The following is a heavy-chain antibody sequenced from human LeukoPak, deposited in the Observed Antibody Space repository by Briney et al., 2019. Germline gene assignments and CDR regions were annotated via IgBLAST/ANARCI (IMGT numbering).Heavy chain of an antibody. CDR1: GGSISSYY. V-gene: IGHV4-59*12. D-gene: IGHD5-12*01. J-gene: IGHJ3*02. Sequence: KSSETLSLTCTVSGGSISSYYWSWIRQPPGKGLEWIGYIYYSGSTNYNPSLKSRVTISVDTSKNQFSLKLSSVTAADTAVYYCARDGYEDAFDIWGQGTMVTVSS. CDR2: IYYSGST. CDR3: ARDGYEDAFDI.